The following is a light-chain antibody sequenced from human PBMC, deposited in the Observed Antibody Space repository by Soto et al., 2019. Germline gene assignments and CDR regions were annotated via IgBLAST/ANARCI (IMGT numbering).Light chain of an antibody. J-gene: IGKJ4*01. CDR2: DAS. V-gene: IGKV1-33*01. CDR1: QDISNS. Sequence: DIQMTQSPSSLSASVGDRVTVTCQASQDISNSLNWYQHKPGEAPRLLIYDASNLEAGVPSRFSGSASGTHFTFTISSLQPEDIATYYCQQYDDLSALTFGGGTKVE. CDR3: QQYDDLSALT.